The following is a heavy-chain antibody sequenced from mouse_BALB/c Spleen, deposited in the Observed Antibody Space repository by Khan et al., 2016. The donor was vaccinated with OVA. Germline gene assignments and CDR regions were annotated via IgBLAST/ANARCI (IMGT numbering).Heavy chain of an antibody. J-gene: IGHJ1*01. CDR1: GFTFSSYA. CDR3: ARPPITAVVAASYWFFDV. CDR2: ISSGGNYT. D-gene: IGHD1-1*01. V-gene: IGHV5-9-3*01. Sequence: EVKLVESGGGLVQPGGSLKLSCAASGFTFSSYAMSWVRQTPEKRLEWVATISSGGNYTYYPDSVKGRFTISIDNAKSTLHLQMSSLRSEDTAMFYCARPPITAVVAASYWFFDVWGAGTTVTVSS.